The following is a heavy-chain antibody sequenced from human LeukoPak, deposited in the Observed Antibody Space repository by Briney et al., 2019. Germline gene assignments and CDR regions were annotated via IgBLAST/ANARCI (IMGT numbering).Heavy chain of an antibody. J-gene: IGHJ3*02. CDR3: ARSYDFWSGDLTGAFDI. Sequence: GGSLRLSCAASGFTFSSYGMHWVRQAPGKGLEWVAVISSDGSNKYYVDSVKGRFTISRDNSKNTLFLQMNSLRTEDTGVYYCARSYDFWSGDLTGAFDIWGQGKMVTVSS. CDR2: ISSDGSNK. D-gene: IGHD3-3*01. V-gene: IGHV3-30*03. CDR1: GFTFSSYG.